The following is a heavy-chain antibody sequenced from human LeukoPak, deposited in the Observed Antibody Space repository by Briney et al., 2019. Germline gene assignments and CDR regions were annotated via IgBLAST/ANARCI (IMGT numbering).Heavy chain of an antibody. J-gene: IGHJ4*02. CDR2: ISDNGGST. V-gene: IGHV3-64D*06. CDR1: GVTFSSHA. Sequence: TGGSLRPSCSASGVTFSSHAMHWVRQAPGKGLEYVSGISDNGGSTFYADSVKGRFTISRDNSKNTLYLQMSSLRGEDTAVYYCYISGWTEDIDNWGQGTLVTVSS. D-gene: IGHD6-19*01. CDR3: YISGWTEDIDN.